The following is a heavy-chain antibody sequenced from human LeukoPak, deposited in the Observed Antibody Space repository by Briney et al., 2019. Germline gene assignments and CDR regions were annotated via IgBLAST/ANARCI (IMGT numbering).Heavy chain of an antibody. J-gene: IGHJ3*02. D-gene: IGHD6-19*01. CDR3: ARDREQWLARNAFDI. Sequence: YXSWIRQPAGKGLEWIGRIYTSGSTNYNPSLKSRVTMSVDTSKNQFSLKLSSVTAADTAVYYCARDREQWLARNAFDIWGQGTMVTVSS. CDR1: Y. V-gene: IGHV4-4*07. CDR2: IYTSGST.